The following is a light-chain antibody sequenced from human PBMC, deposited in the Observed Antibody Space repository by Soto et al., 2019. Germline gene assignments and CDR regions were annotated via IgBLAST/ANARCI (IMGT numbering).Light chain of an antibody. J-gene: IGKJ2*01. Sequence: EIVLTQSPATLSLSPGERATLSCRASQSVSSYLAWYQQKPGQAPRLLIYDASNRATGIPARFSGSGSGTDCTLTISSREPEDVAGYYCQQRSNWPYTFGQGTKLEIK. CDR3: QQRSNWPYT. V-gene: IGKV3-11*01. CDR1: QSVSSY. CDR2: DAS.